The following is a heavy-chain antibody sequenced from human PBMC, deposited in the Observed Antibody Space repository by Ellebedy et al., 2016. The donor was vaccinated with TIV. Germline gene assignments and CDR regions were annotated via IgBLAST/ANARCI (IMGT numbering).Heavy chain of an antibody. J-gene: IGHJ6*02. D-gene: IGHD2-15*01. CDR3: ASSGGSCYSDYYYYGMDV. V-gene: IGHV3-48*04. CDR2: ISSSSSTI. CDR1: GFTFSSYS. Sequence: GESLKISCAASGFTFSSYSMNWVRQAPGKGLEWVSYISSSSSTIYYADSVKGRFTISRDNAKNSLYLQMNSLRAEDTAVYYCASSGGSCYSDYYYYGMDVWGQGTTVTVSS.